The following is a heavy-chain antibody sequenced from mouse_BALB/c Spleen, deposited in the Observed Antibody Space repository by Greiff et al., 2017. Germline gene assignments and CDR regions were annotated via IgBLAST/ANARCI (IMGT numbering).Heavy chain of an antibody. CDR3: ARKDGSAYFAY. Sequence: VQLQQPGAELVRPGASVKLSCKASGYSFTSYWMNWVKQRPGQGLEWIGMIHPSDSETRLNQKFKDKATLTVDKSSSTAYMELARLTSEDSAIYYCARKDGSAYFAYWGQGTLVTVSA. CDR2: IHPSDSET. CDR1: GYSFTSYW. J-gene: IGHJ3*01. V-gene: IGHV1S82*01. D-gene: IGHD1-1*01.